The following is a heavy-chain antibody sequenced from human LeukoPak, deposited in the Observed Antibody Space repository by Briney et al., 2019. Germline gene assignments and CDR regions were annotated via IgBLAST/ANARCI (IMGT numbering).Heavy chain of an antibody. J-gene: IGHJ4*02. Sequence: KPSETLSLTCTVSGGSISSYYWSWIRQPPGKGMEWMGYIYYSGSTNYNPSLKSRVSISVDTSKNQFSLKLSSVTAADTAVYYCALQAVAGTGYFDYWGQGTLVTVSS. CDR2: IYYSGST. CDR1: GGSISSYY. CDR3: ALQAVAGTGYFDY. D-gene: IGHD6-19*01. V-gene: IGHV4-59*01.